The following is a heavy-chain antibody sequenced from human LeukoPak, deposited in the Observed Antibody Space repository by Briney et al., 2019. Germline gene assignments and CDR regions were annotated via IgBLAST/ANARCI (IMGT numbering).Heavy chain of an antibody. D-gene: IGHD2-2*02. Sequence: SETLSLTCAVYGGSFSGYYWSWIRQPPGKGLEWIGEINHSGSTNYNPSLKSRVTISVDTSKNQFSLKLSSVTAADTAVYYCARVGRYCSSTSCYTLDYWGQGTLVTVSS. V-gene: IGHV4-34*01. CDR3: ARVGRYCSSTSCYTLDY. CDR1: GGSFSGYY. CDR2: INHSGST. J-gene: IGHJ4*02.